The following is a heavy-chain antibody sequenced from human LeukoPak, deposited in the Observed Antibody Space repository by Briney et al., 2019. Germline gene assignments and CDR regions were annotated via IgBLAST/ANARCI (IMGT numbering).Heavy chain of an antibody. CDR3: ADSSGWYHYLDY. CDR1: GGSISSSSYY. D-gene: IGHD6-19*01. J-gene: IGHJ4*02. Sequence: SETLSLTCTVSGGSISSSSYYWGWIRQPPGKGLEWIGSIYYSGSTYYNPSLKSRVTISVDTSKNQFSLKLSSVTAADTAVYYCADSSGWYHYLDYWGQGTLFTVSS. V-gene: IGHV4-39*01. CDR2: IYYSGST.